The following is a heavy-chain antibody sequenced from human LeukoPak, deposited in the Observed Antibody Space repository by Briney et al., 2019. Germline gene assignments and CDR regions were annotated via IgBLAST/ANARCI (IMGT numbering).Heavy chain of an antibody. CDR1: GYTFTGYY. Sequence: GASVKVSCKASGYTFTGYYMHWVRQAPGQGLEWMGRIIPILGIANYAQKFQGRVTITADKSTSTAYMELSSLRSEDTAVYYCAGAPYYYDSSGSLGDYWGQGTLVTVSS. J-gene: IGHJ4*02. CDR2: IIPILGIA. CDR3: AGAPYYYDSSGSLGDY. D-gene: IGHD3-22*01. V-gene: IGHV1-69*04.